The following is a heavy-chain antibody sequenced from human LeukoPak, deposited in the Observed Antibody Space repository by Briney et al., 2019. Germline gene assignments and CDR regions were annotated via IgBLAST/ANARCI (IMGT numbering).Heavy chain of an antibody. V-gene: IGHV1-46*01. D-gene: IGHD2-2*01. CDR1: GYTFTSYY. Sequence: ASVKVSCKASGYTFTSYYMHWVRQAPGQGLEWMGILDPSGGSTRYPQKFQGRVTMTGDTSTSTVYMELSSLRFEDTAVYYCARGSTYCSSISCPMINCDYWGRGTLVTVSS. CDR3: ARGSTYCSSISCPMINCDY. J-gene: IGHJ4*02. CDR2: LDPSGGST.